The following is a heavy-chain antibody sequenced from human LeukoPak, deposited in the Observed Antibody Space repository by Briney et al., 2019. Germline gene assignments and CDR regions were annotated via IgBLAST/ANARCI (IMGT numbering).Heavy chain of an antibody. CDR1: GFTFDDYG. J-gene: IGHJ6*03. Sequence: PGGSLRLSCAASGFTFDDYGMSWVRQAPGKGLEWVSGINWNGGSTGYADSVRGRFTISRDNAKNSLYLQMNSLRAEDTALYYCARVGGSYDYYYMDVWGKGTTVTVSS. D-gene: IGHD1-26*01. CDR3: ARVGGSYDYYYMDV. V-gene: IGHV3-20*04. CDR2: INWNGGST.